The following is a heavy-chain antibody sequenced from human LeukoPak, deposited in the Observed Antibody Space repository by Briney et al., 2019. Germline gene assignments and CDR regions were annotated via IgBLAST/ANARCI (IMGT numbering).Heavy chain of an antibody. J-gene: IGHJ3*02. Sequence: ASVKVSCKASGGSFSSYAISWVRQAPGQGLEWMGRIIPILGIANYAQKFQGRVTITADKSTSTAYMELSSLRSEDTAVYYCARVGITMVRGVDDAFDIWGQGTMVTVSS. D-gene: IGHD3-10*01. CDR3: ARVGITMVRGVDDAFDI. CDR1: GGSFSSYA. V-gene: IGHV1-69*04. CDR2: IIPILGIA.